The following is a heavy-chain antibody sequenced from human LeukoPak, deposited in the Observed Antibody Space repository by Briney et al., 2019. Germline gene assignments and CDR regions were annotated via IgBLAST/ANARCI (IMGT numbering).Heavy chain of an antibody. D-gene: IGHD2-2*01. CDR3: ASIGCSSTSCFYNAFDI. CDR1: GYTFTDHY. CDR2: IDPNSGGT. V-gene: IGHV1-2*02. J-gene: IGHJ3*02. Sequence: ASVKVSCKALGYTFTDHYFHWVRQAPGQGLEWMGWIDPNSGGTNYAQKFQGRVTMTRDTSISTAYMELSRLRSDDTAVYYCASIGCSSTSCFYNAFDIWGQGTMVTVSS.